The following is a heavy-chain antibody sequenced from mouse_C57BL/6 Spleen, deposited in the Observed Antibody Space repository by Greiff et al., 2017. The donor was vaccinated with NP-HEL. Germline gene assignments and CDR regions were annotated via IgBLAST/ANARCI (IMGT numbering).Heavy chain of an antibody. V-gene: IGHV5-6*01. J-gene: IGHJ2*01. Sequence: EVNVVESGGDLVKPGGSLKLSCAASGFTFSSYGMSWVRQTPDKRLEWVATISSGGSYTYYPDSVKGRFTISRDNAKNTLYLQMSSLKSEDTAMYYCARHEGGIFDYWGQGTTLTVSS. D-gene: IGHD1-1*02. CDR2: ISSGGSYT. CDR3: ARHEGGIFDY. CDR1: GFTFSSYG.